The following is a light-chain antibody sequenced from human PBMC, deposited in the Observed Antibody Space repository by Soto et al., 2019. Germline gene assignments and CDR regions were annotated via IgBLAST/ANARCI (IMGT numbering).Light chain of an antibody. J-gene: IGKJ5*01. CDR2: EAS. Sequence: EIVLTQSPATLSLSPGERVTLSCRASQSVSTYLAWYQQKPAQAPRLVIYEASNRATGIPARFSRSGSGTDFTLTISSLEPEDLAVYYCQQRSQWPITFGQGTRLELK. V-gene: IGKV3-11*01. CDR1: QSVSTY. CDR3: QQRSQWPIT.